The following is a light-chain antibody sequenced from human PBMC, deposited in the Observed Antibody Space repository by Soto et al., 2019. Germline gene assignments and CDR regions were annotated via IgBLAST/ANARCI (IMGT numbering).Light chain of an antibody. Sequence: QSVLTQPPSASGTPGQRVTISCSGSSSNIGRNYVYWYQQLPGTAPKLLIYRNNQRPSGVPDRFSGSKSGTSASLAISGLRSEDEADYYCTAWDGSLSVGVFGGGTQLTVL. J-gene: IGLJ3*02. V-gene: IGLV1-47*01. CDR2: RNN. CDR3: TAWDGSLSVGV. CDR1: SSNIGRNY.